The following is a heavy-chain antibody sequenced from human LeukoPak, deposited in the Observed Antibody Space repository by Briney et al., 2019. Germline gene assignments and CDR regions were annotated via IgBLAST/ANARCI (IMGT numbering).Heavy chain of an antibody. Sequence: SEALSLTCTVSGGSISSYYWSWIRQPPGKGLEWIGYIYYSGSTNYNPSLKSRVTISVDTSKNQFSLKLSSVTAADTAVYCCARGFLEWFGYFDYWGQGTLVSVSS. CDR1: GGSISSYY. V-gene: IGHV4-59*01. J-gene: IGHJ4*02. CDR2: IYYSGST. D-gene: IGHD3-3*01. CDR3: ARGFLEWFGYFDY.